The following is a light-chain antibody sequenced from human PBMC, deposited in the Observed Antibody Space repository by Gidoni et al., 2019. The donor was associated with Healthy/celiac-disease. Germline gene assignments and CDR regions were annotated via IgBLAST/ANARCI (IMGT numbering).Light chain of an antibody. V-gene: IGKV3-11*01. CDR1: QSVRSY. Sequence: EIVLPPSPATLSLSPGERATLSCRASQSVRSYLAWYQQKPGQAPRLLIYDASNRATGIPARFSGSGSGTDFTLTISSLEPEDFAVYYCQQRSNWPLTFGGGTKVEIK. J-gene: IGKJ4*01. CDR3: QQRSNWPLT. CDR2: DAS.